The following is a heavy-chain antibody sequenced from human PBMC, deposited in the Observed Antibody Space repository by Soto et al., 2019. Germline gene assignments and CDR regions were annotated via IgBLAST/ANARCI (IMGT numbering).Heavy chain of an antibody. D-gene: IGHD3-16*01. Sequence: ASVKVSCKASGCTFSSYAISWVRQAPGQGLEWMGGIIPIFGTANYAQKFQGRVTITADESTSTAYMELSSLRSEDTAVYYCARGITGSYGMDVWGQGTTVTVSS. V-gene: IGHV1-69*13. CDR2: IIPIFGTA. CDR1: GCTFSSYA. J-gene: IGHJ6*02. CDR3: ARGITGSYGMDV.